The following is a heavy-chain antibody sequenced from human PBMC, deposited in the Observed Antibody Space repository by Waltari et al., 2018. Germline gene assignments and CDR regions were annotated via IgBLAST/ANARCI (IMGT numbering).Heavy chain of an antibody. Sequence: EVQLVESGGGLVQPGGSLRLSCAASGFTFSSSWMSWVRQAPGKGLEWVANIKQDGSEKYYVDSVKGRFTISRDNAKNSLYLQMNSLRAEDTAVYYCARVGYSSADAFDIWGQGTMVTVSS. CDR3: ARVGYSSADAFDI. D-gene: IGHD5-12*01. J-gene: IGHJ3*02. CDR1: GFTFSSSW. CDR2: IKQDGSEK. V-gene: IGHV3-7*01.